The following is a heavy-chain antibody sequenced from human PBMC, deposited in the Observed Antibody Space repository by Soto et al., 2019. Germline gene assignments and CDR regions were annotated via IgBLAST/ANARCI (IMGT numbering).Heavy chain of an antibody. V-gene: IGHV3-23*01. Sequence: GGSLRLSCAASGFTFRTYAMSWVRQAPGEGLEWVSGIFGSGGGISYADSVKGRFSISRDNSNNMLYLQMHSLRAEDTALYYWANNPPRPYYIDYWGLGNMVPVSS. CDR2: IFGSGGGI. J-gene: IGHJ4*02. CDR3: ANNPPRPYYIDY. CDR1: GFTFRTYA.